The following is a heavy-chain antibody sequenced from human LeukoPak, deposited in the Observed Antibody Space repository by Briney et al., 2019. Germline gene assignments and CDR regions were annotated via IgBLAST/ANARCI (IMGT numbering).Heavy chain of an antibody. CDR2: ISGSGGNP. CDR1: GFTFSTYG. V-gene: IGHV3-23*01. J-gene: IGHJ4*02. CDR3: AKNHDSDTWSYVDH. Sequence: QPGGSLRLSCAASGFTFSTYGMSWVRRAPGKGLEWVSTISGSGGNPYYTNSVKGRFTISRDNSMNTVFLQMNSLRAEDTAAYYCAKNHDSDTWSYVDHWGQGTLVTVSS. D-gene: IGHD3-22*01.